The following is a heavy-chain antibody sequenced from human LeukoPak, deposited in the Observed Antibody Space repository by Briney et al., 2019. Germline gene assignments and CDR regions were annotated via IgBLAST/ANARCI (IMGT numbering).Heavy chain of an antibody. V-gene: IGHV3-21*04. Sequence: KTGGSLRLSCAASGFTFSSYSMNWVRQAPGKGLEWVSSISSSSSYIYYADSVKGRCTISRDNSKNTLYLQMNTLGAEDTAVYYCARAPNSSDYSAGYWYFDLWGRGTLVTVSS. D-gene: IGHD3-22*01. CDR3: ARAPNSSDYSAGYWYFDL. CDR1: GFTFSSYS. J-gene: IGHJ2*01. CDR2: ISSSSSYI.